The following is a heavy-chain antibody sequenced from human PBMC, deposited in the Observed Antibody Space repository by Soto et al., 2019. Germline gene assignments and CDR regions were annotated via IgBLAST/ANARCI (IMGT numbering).Heavy chain of an antibody. V-gene: IGHV3-30-3*01. D-gene: IGHD6-6*01. CDR1: GFTFSSYS. CDR3: ARVYSSLDYGIDY. J-gene: IGHJ4*02. Sequence: LRLSCAASGFTFSSYSMHWVRQAPGKGLDWVAVISYDGSNKYYADSVKGRFTISRDNSQNTLYLHASSLRPDDTAVYYCARVYSSLDYGIDYWGQGTLVTVSS. CDR2: ISYDGSNK.